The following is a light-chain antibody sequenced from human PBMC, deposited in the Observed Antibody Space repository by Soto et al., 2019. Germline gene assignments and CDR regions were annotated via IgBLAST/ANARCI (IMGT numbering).Light chain of an antibody. CDR3: SSYTSSSTYV. CDR2: DVS. J-gene: IGLJ1*01. Sequence: QSVLTQPASVSGSPGQSITISCTGTRSDVGGYNYVSWYQQHPGKAPKLMIYDVSNLPSGVSNRFSGSKSGNTASLTISGLQAEDEADYYCSSYTSSSTYVFGTGTKVTVL. V-gene: IGLV2-14*01. CDR1: RSDVGGYNY.